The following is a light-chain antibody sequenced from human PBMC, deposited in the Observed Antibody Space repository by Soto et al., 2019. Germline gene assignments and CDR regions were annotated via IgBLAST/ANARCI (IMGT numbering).Light chain of an antibody. CDR3: QQYGSSPPLT. CDR2: GAS. J-gene: IGKJ4*01. Sequence: EIVLTQSPGSLSLSPGQRATLSCRASQSVDTTFFAWYQKKPGQAPRLLIQGASKRATGIPDRFSGSGSGTNYTLIISRLEPEDFAVYYCQQYGSSPPLTFGGGTKVEIK. V-gene: IGKV3-20*01. CDR1: QSVDTTF.